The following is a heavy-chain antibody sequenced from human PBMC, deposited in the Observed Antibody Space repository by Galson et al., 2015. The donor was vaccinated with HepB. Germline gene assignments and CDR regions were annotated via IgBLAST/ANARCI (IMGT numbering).Heavy chain of an antibody. Sequence: SLRLSCAASGFTFSSYWMSWVRQAPGKGLEWVANIKQDGSEKYYVDSVKGRFTISRDNAKNSLYLQMNSLRAEDTAVYYCARGGGRITMVRGVIYPGVSDYWGQGTLVTVSS. V-gene: IGHV3-7*03. D-gene: IGHD3-10*01. CDR3: ARGGGRITMVRGVIYPGVSDY. CDR2: IKQDGSEK. J-gene: IGHJ4*02. CDR1: GFTFSSYW.